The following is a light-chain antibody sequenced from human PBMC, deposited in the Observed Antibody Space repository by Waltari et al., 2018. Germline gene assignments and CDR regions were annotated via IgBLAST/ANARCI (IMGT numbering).Light chain of an antibody. CDR3: SSYTSSSTWV. J-gene: IGLJ3*02. V-gene: IGLV2-14*01. CDR1: SCDVGGYNY. Sequence: QSALTPPASVAGSPGQSITISCTGTSCDVGGYNYVSWYQQHPGKAPKLMIYEVSNRPSGVSNRFSGSKSGNTASLTISGLQAEDEADYYCSSYTSSSTWVFGGGTKLTVL. CDR2: EVS.